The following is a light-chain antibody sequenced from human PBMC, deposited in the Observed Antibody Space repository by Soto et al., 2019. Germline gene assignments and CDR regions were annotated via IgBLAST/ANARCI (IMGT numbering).Light chain of an antibody. V-gene: IGKV1-13*02. CDR1: QGISSY. J-gene: IGKJ1*01. Sequence: AIQLTQSPSSLSASVGDRVTITCRASQGISSYLAWYQQKPGKAPKLLIYDASNLERGVPSRFSGSGSGTEFTLTISSMQPDDFATYYCQQYTGYSRTFGQGTKVDIK. CDR2: DAS. CDR3: QQYTGYSRT.